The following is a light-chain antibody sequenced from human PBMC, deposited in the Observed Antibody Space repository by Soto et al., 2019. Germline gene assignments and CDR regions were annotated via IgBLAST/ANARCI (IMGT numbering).Light chain of an antibody. Sequence: QSVLTQPPSVSGAPGQRVTISCTGRSSNIGAGYDVHWYQQFPGAAPKLLIYGNSNRPSGVPDRFSGSRSGTSASLAITGLQAEDEADYYCQSFDSSLSGSVFGGGTKLTVL. J-gene: IGLJ2*01. CDR3: QSFDSSLSGSV. CDR2: GNS. CDR1: SSNIGAGYD. V-gene: IGLV1-40*01.